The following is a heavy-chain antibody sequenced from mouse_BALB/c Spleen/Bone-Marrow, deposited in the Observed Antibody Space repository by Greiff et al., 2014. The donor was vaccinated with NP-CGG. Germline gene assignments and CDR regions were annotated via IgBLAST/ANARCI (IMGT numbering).Heavy chain of an antibody. CDR1: GFTFTDYY. CDR2: IRNKANGYTT. V-gene: IGHV7-3*02. Sequence: EVMLVESGGGLVQPGGSLRLSCATSGFTFTDYYMSWVRQPPGKALEWLGFIRNKANGYTTEYSASVKGRFTISRDNSQSILYLQMNTQRAEDSATYYCARDDYYAMDYWGQGTSVTVSS. CDR3: ARDDYYAMDY. J-gene: IGHJ4*01.